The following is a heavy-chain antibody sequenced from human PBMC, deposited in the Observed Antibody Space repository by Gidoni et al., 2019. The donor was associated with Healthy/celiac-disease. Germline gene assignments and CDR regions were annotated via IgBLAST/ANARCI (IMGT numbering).Heavy chain of an antibody. J-gene: IGHJ4*02. CDR1: GFTFGDYA. V-gene: IGHV3-49*05. CDR2: IRSKAYGGTT. D-gene: IGHD3-10*01. Sequence: EVQLVESGGGVVKPGRSLRLSCTAAGFTFGDYALSWFRQAPGKGLEGVGFIRSKAYGGTTEYAASVNGRFTISRDDSKSISYLQMNSLKTEDTAVYYCTRAHYYGSGSQFPPFDYWGQGTLVTVSS. CDR3: TRAHYYGSGSQFPPFDY.